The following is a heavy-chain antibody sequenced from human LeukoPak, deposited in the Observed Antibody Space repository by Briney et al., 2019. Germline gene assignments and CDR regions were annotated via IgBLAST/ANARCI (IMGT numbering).Heavy chain of an antibody. Sequence: PGGSLRLSCVVSGFTFSGNHMNWVRQAPGKGLEWVWVIYSDGDTYYADSVKGRFTISRDNSKNTLYLQMNSLKPEDTAVYYCVRDPRDGYGHFDYWGQGTLVTVSS. CDR3: VRDPRDGYGHFDY. J-gene: IGHJ4*02. CDR2: IYSDGDT. CDR1: GFTFSGNH. V-gene: IGHV3-66*02. D-gene: IGHD5-24*01.